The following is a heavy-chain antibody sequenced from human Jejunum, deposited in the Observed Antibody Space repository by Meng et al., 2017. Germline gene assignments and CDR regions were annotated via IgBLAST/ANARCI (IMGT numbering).Heavy chain of an antibody. Sequence: GESLKISCVASGFPFSSYWMSWVRQSPGKRLELVANINQDESLQSYVDSVKGRFTISRDNAKNSFFLQMNTLRAEDTALYYCARDPGYGSFDIWGQGTLVTVS. D-gene: IGHD5-18*01. V-gene: IGHV3-7*01. CDR3: ARDPGYGSFDI. J-gene: IGHJ3*02. CDR1: GFPFSSYW. CDR2: INQDESLQ.